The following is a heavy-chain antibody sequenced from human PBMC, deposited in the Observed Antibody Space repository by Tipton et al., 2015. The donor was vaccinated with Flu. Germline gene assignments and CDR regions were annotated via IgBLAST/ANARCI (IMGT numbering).Heavy chain of an antibody. Sequence: SLRLSCAASGFTFSSYAMSWVRQAPGKGLEWVSGITDSGGSTHYADSVKGRFTIPRDNSKNTLYLQMNSLRAEDTAVYYCVKDTGWWFDYWGQGTLVTVST. CDR3: VKDTGWWFDY. CDR2: ITDSGGST. J-gene: IGHJ4*02. V-gene: IGHV3-23*01. CDR1: GFTFSSYA. D-gene: IGHD2-8*02.